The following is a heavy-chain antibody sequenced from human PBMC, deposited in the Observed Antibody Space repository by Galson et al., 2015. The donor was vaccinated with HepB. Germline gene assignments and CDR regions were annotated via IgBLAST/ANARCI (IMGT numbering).Heavy chain of an antibody. Sequence: SLRLSCAASGFTYSSYAMSWVRQAPGKGLEWVSGISYSGGSTYYADSVKGRFTISRDNSKNTLSLQMDSLRAEDTALYYCAKGVSGWYSDYWGQGTLVTVSS. J-gene: IGHJ4*02. V-gene: IGHV3-23*01. CDR3: AKGVSGWYSDY. D-gene: IGHD6-19*01. CDR2: ISYSGGST. CDR1: GFTYSSYA.